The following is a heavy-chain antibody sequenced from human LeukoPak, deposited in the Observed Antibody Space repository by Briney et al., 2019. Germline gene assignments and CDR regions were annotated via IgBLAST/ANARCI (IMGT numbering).Heavy chain of an antibody. CDR3: ARATPGGLHGYSFDY. J-gene: IGHJ4*02. CDR1: GGTFFNYG. Sequence: ASVKVSCKASGGTFFNYGVNWVRQATGQGLEWMGWMNPNSGNTGFAQKFQDRVSMTRDTSINTAYMELTSLRSGDTAVYYCARATPGGLHGYSFDYWGQGTVVTVYS. CDR2: MNPNSGNT. D-gene: IGHD5-24*01. V-gene: IGHV1-8*02.